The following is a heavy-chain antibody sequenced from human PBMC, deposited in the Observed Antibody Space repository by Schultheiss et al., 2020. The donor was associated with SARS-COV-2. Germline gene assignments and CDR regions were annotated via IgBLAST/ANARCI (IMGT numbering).Heavy chain of an antibody. Sequence: GESLKISCAASGFTFSSYWMSWVRQAPGKGLEWVAVIWYDGSNKYYADSVKGRFTISRDNSKNTLYLQMNSLRAEDTAVYYCARDKGRSVGASDYWGQGTLVTVSS. J-gene: IGHJ4*02. D-gene: IGHD1-26*01. CDR1: GFTFSSYW. CDR2: IWYDGSNK. CDR3: ARDKGRSVGASDY. V-gene: IGHV3-33*08.